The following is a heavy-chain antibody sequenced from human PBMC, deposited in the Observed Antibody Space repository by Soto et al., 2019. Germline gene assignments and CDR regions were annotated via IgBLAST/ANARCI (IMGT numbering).Heavy chain of an antibody. J-gene: IGHJ5*02. Sequence: SESLALNCAVPVGSISSYYWSWIRKPPGKGLEWIGYIYHSGSTNYNPSLKSRVTISVDTSKNQFSLKLSSVTAADTAVHYCARGSKGHSSSWYLEWWFDPWGQGTLVTVLL. D-gene: IGHD6-13*01. CDR1: VGSISSYY. CDR3: ARGSKGHSSSWYLEWWFDP. V-gene: IGHV4-59*01. CDR2: IYHSGST.